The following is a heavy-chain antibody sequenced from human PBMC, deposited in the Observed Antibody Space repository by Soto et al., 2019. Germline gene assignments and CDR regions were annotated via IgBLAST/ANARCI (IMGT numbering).Heavy chain of an antibody. J-gene: IGHJ5*02. CDR3: ARAIVGPPTTGWLDP. CDR1: GGTFSRYA. CDR2: IIPIFGTA. V-gene: IGHV1-69*13. D-gene: IGHD1-26*01. Sequence: SVKVSCKASGGTFSRYAISWVRQAPGQGLEWMGGIIPIFGTANYAQKFQGRVTITADESKSTAYMELSSLRFEDTAVYYCARAIVGPPTTGWLDPWVQGTLVTVSA.